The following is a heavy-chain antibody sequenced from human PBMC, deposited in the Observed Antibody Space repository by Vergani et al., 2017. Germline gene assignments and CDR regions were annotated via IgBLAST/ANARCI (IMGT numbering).Heavy chain of an antibody. CDR2: ISYDGSNK. V-gene: IGHV3-30-3*01. CDR3: ARGVGEVPHTGYYMDV. D-gene: IGHD2-2*01. Sequence: QVQLVESGGGVVQPGRSLRLSCAASGFTFSSYAMHWVRQAPGKVLEWVAVISYDGSNKYYADSVKGRFTISRDNSKNTLYLQMNSLRTEDTAVYYCARGVGEVPHTGYYMDVWGKGTTVTVSS. CDR1: GFTFSSYA. J-gene: IGHJ6*03.